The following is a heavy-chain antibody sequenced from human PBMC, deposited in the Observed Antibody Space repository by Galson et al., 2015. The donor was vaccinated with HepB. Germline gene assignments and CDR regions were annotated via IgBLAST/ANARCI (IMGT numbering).Heavy chain of an antibody. J-gene: IGHJ5*02. CDR1: GYSFTSYW. CDR2: IDPSDSYT. Sequence: QSGAEVKKPGESLRISCKGSGYSFTSYWISWVRQMPGKGLEWMGRIDPSDSYTNYSPSFQGHVTISADKSISTAYLQWSSLKASDTAMYYCASLLSCSSTSCYGGWFDPWGQGTLVTVSS. V-gene: IGHV5-10-1*01. D-gene: IGHD2-2*01. CDR3: ASLLSCSSTSCYGGWFDP.